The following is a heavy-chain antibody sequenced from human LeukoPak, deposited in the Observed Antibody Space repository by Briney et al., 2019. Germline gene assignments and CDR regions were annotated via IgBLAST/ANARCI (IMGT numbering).Heavy chain of an antibody. J-gene: IGHJ3*02. Sequence: ASVKVSCKASGYTFTSYYMHWVRQAPGQGLEWMGTINPSGGSTSYAQKFQGRVTMTRDTSTSTVYMELSSLRSEDTAVYYCARETREATVNPHDAFDIWGQGTMVTASS. D-gene: IGHD4-17*01. CDR3: ARETREATVNPHDAFDI. V-gene: IGHV1-46*01. CDR2: INPSGGST. CDR1: GYTFTSYY.